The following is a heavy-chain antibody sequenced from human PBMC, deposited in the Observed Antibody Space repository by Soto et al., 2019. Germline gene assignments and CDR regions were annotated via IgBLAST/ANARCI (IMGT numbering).Heavy chain of an antibody. D-gene: IGHD6-19*01. CDR1: GFTFSSYG. J-gene: IGHJ4*02. CDR3: AKELAYSSGWYDTYYFDY. CDR2: ISYDGSNK. Sequence: GGSLRLSCAASGFTFSSYGMHWVRQAPGKGLEWVAVISYDGSNKYYADSVKGRFTISRDNSKNTLYLQMNSLRAEDTAVYYCAKELAYSSGWYDTYYFDYWGQGTLVTVSS. V-gene: IGHV3-30*18.